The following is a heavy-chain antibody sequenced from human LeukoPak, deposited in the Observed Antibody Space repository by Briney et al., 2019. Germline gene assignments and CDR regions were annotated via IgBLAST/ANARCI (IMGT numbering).Heavy chain of an antibody. J-gene: IGHJ6*04. CDR3: ARLAYGSGHYGMDV. CDR1: GLTFSSYE. D-gene: IGHD3-10*01. V-gene: IGHV3-48*03. Sequence: GEALRLSCAASGLTFSSYEMNWVRQAPGKGREWVSYISSSGSTIYYADSVKGRFTISRDNAKNSLYLQMNSLRAEDTAVYYCARLAYGSGHYGMDVWGKGTTVTVSS. CDR2: ISSSGSTI.